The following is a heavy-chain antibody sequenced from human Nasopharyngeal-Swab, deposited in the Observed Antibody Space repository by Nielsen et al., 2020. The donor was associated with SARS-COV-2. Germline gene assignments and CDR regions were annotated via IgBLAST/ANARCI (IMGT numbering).Heavy chain of an antibody. V-gene: IGHV1-2*06. D-gene: IGHD2-15*01. CDR2: INPNSGGT. Sequence: ASVKVSCKASGYTFTGYYMHWVRQAPKQKIEWMGRINPNSGGTNYAQKFQGRVTMTRDTSISTAYMELSRLRSDDTAVYYCARGRRYCSGGSCYSGFYFDYWGQGTLVTVSS. CDR1: GYTFTGYY. CDR3: ARGRRYCSGGSCYSGFYFDY. J-gene: IGHJ4*02.